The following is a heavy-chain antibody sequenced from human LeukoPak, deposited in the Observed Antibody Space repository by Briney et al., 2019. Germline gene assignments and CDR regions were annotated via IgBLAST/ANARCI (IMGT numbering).Heavy chain of an antibody. CDR3: ARVYYYDSSGYWVYYFDY. J-gene: IGHJ4*02. CDR2: IYYSGST. D-gene: IGHD3-22*01. V-gene: IGHV4-61*08. Sequence: SETLSLTCTVSGDSISSGGYYWSWIRQPPGKGLEWIGYIYYSGSTNYNPSLKSRVTISVDTSKNQFSLKLSSVTAADTAVYYCARVYYYDSSGYWVYYFDYWGQGTLVTVSS. CDR1: GDSISSGGYY.